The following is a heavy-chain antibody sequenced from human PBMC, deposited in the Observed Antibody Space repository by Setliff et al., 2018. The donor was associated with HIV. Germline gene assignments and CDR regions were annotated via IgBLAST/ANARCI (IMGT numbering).Heavy chain of an antibody. Sequence: SVKVSCKASGGTFSNYAISWVRQAPGQGLEWMGGTIPIFGTASHAQKFQGRVTITTDESTSTAYMELSSLRFEDTAMYYCASAYCSSTGCYVRWGNGMDVWGQGTTVTVSS. V-gene: IGHV1-69*05. D-gene: IGHD2-2*01. CDR1: GGTFSNYA. J-gene: IGHJ6*02. CDR2: TIPIFGTA. CDR3: ASAYCSSTGCYVRWGNGMDV.